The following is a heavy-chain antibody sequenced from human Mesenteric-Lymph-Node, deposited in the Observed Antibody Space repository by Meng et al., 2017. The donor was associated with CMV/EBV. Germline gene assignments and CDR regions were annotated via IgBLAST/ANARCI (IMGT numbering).Heavy chain of an antibody. CDR3: ASGYSGYDSLDY. V-gene: IGHV1-8*01. D-gene: IGHD5-12*01. J-gene: IGHJ4*02. Sequence: KASGYNFTSYDITWVRQATGQGLEWMGWMNPNSGNTGYAQKFQGRVTMTRNTSISTAYMELSSLRSEDTAVYYCASGYSGYDSLDYWGQGTLVTVSS. CDR1: GYNFTSYD. CDR2: MNPNSGNT.